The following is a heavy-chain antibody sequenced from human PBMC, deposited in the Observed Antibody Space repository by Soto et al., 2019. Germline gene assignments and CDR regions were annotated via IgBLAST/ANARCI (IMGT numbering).Heavy chain of an antibody. D-gene: IGHD4-17*01. Sequence: SETLSLTCTVSGGSVSSGSYYWSWIRQPPGKGLEWIGYIYYSGSTNYNPSLKSRVTISVDTSKNQFSLKLSSVTAADTAVYYCARVSLTTHYGMDVWGQGTTVTVSS. CDR1: GGSVSSGSYY. J-gene: IGHJ6*02. CDR3: ARVSLTTHYGMDV. CDR2: IYYSGST. V-gene: IGHV4-61*01.